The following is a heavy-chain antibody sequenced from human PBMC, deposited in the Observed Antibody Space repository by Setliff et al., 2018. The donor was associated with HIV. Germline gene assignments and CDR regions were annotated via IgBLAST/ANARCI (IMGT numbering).Heavy chain of an antibody. CDR2: ISSSSSYI. CDR3: ARYVWSNAPRDY. V-gene: IGHV3-21*01. D-gene: IGHD2-8*01. J-gene: IGHJ4*02. CDR1: GFTFSSYS. Sequence: GGSLRLSCTASGFTFSSYSMNWVRQAPGKGLEWVSSISSSSSYIYYADSVKGRFTLSRDNAKNSLYLQMNSLRAEDTAVYYCARYVWSNAPRDYWGQGTLVTVSS.